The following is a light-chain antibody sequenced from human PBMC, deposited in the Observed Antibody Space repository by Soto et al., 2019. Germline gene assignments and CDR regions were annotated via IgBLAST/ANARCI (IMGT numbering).Light chain of an antibody. V-gene: IGKV1-39*01. CDR1: QRISIY. CDR2: AES. J-gene: IGKJ3*01. Sequence: DIQNNQSPPSLSASVGDRVTITCRARQRISIYVNWFQQQPGKAPKPLIYAESSLRGGVQSRFSGSGSGTEFTLMIISLQPEDFATYFCQQSYNAPYTFGPGTKVDI. CDR3: QQSYNAPYT.